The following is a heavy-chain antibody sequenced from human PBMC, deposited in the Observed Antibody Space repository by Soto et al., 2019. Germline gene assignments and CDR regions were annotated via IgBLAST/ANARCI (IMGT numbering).Heavy chain of an antibody. V-gene: IGHV3-21*01. Sequence: PGGSLRLSCAASGFTFSSYSMNWVRQAPGKGLEWVSSISSSSSYIYYADSVKGRFTISRDNAKNSLYLQMNSLRAEDTAVYYCARVLRRDGYNLSGYWGQGTLVTVSS. CDR1: GFTFSSYS. CDR2: ISSSSSYI. J-gene: IGHJ4*02. D-gene: IGHD5-12*01. CDR3: ARVLRRDGYNLSGY.